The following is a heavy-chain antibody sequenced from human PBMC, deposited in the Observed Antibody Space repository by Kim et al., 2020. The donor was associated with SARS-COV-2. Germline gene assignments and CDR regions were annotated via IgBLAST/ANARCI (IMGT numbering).Heavy chain of an antibody. J-gene: IGHJ3*02. CDR1: GGTFSSYA. Sequence: SVKVSCKASGGTFSSYAISWVRQAPGQGLEWMGRIIPILGIANYAQKFQGRVTITADKSTSTAYMELSSLRSEDTAVYYCAREGGSYGGSGHDAFDIWGQGTMVTVSS. V-gene: IGHV1-69*04. CDR2: IIPILGIA. CDR3: AREGGSYGGSGHDAFDI. D-gene: IGHD1-26*01.